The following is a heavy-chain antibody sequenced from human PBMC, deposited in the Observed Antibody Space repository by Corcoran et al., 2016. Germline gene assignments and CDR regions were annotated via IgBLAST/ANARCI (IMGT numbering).Heavy chain of an antibody. D-gene: IGHD2-15*01. J-gene: IGHJ5*02. CDR1: GYSFTSYW. CDR3: ARVIGYCRGGSGDSGDCCEP. V-gene: IGHV5-51*01. CDR2: IYPGDSDT. Sequence: EVQLVQSGAEVKKPGESLKISCKGSGYSFTSYWIGWVRQMPGKGLEWMGIIYPGDSDTRYSPSFQGQVTIPAEQSISTAYLQWSSLKASDTAMYYCARVIGYCRGGSGDSGDCCEPWGQGTRCTVAS.